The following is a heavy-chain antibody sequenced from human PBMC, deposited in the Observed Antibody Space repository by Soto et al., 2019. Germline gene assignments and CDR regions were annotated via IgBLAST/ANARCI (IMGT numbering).Heavy chain of an antibody. CDR3: ARVLSYPRRRMTMIVVTSLAY. D-gene: IGHD3-22*01. CDR1: GYTFTSYD. CDR2: MNPNSGNT. Sequence: ASVKVSCKASGYTFTSYDINWVRQATGQGLEWMGWMNPNSGNTGYAQKFQGRVTMTRNTYISTAYMELSSLRSEDTAVYYCARVLSYPRRRMTMIVVTSLAYWGQGTLVTVSS. V-gene: IGHV1-8*01. J-gene: IGHJ4*02.